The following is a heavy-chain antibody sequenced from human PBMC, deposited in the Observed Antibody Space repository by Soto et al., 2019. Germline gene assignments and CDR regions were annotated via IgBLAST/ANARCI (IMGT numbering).Heavy chain of an antibody. CDR1: GFTFSSYA. CDR3: AKDVDIVATGAFDI. J-gene: IGHJ3*02. D-gene: IGHD5-12*01. V-gene: IGHV3-30-3*01. CDR2: ISYDGSNK. Sequence: PGGSLRLSCAASGFTFSSYAMHWVRQAPGKGLEWVAVISYDGSNKYYADSVKGRFTISRDNSKNTLYLQMNSLRAEDTAVYYCAKDVDIVATGAFDIWGQGTMVTVSS.